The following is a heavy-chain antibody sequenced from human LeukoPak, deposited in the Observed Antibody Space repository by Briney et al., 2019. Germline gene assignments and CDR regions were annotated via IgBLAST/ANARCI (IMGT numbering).Heavy chain of an antibody. Sequence: GGSLRLSCAASGFTFSRHAMNWVRQAPGKGLEWVSSISGSGGSTDYADSVKGRFTISRDNSMNTLYLQMNSLRAEDTATYYCTPHSTSSNWFDPWGQGTLVTVSS. J-gene: IGHJ5*02. D-gene: IGHD6-6*01. V-gene: IGHV3-23*01. CDR2: ISGSGGST. CDR1: GFTFSRHA. CDR3: TPHSTSSNWFDP.